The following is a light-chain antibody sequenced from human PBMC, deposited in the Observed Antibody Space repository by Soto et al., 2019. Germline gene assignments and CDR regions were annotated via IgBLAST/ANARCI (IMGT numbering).Light chain of an antibody. J-gene: IGLJ1*01. CDR3: SSYTSSTAYV. CDR1: SSDVGGYNY. V-gene: IGLV2-14*01. Sequence: QSALTQPASVSGSPGQSISISCTGTSSDVGGYNYVSWYQLHPGKAPKLMVYEVSNRPSGVSIRFSGSKSGNTASLTISGLQAEDEADYYCSSYTSSTAYVFGTGTKVTVL. CDR2: EVS.